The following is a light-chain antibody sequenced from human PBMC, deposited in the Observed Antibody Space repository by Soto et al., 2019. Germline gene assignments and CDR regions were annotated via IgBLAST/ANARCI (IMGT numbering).Light chain of an antibody. CDR3: NSFTSSTTWV. CDR2: DVT. J-gene: IGLJ3*02. V-gene: IGLV2-14*01. CDR1: SSDVGSFNY. Sequence: QSALTQPASVSGPPGQSITISCTGTSSDVGSFNYVSWYQQHPGKVPKLMICDVTNRPSGVSNRFSGSKSGNTASLIISGLQAEDEADYYCNSFTSSTTWVFGGGTKLTVL.